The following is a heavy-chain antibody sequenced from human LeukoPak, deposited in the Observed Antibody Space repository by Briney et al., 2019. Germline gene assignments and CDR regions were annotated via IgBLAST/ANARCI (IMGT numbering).Heavy chain of an antibody. J-gene: IGHJ5*02. Sequence: ASVKVSCKASDYTFTSYGISWVRQAPGQGLEWMGWISAYNGNTNYAQKFQGRVTMTRDMATSTDYMEVSSLRSEDTAVYYCARDNSVGDSAWWFDPWGQGTLVTVSS. CDR3: ARDNSVGDSAWWFDP. D-gene: IGHD5-12*01. CDR2: ISAYNGNT. CDR1: DYTFTSYG. V-gene: IGHV1-18*01.